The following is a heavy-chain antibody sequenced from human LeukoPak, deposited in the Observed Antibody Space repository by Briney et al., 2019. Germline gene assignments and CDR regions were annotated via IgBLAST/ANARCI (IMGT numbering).Heavy chain of an antibody. J-gene: IGHJ4*02. CDR2: ISVHNGNT. Sequence: ASVKVSCRVSGYTFTSFGISWVRQAPGQGLEWMGWISVHNGNTNYARKVRDRVTMSTDTSTNTAYMELRSLRSEDTAVYYCARSSLYYDSSGYYFDYWGQGTLVTVSS. D-gene: IGHD3-22*01. CDR3: ARSSLYYDSSGYYFDY. V-gene: IGHV1-18*01. CDR1: GYTFTSFG.